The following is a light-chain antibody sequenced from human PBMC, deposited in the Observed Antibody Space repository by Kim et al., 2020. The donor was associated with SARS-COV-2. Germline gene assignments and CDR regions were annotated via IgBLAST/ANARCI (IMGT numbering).Light chain of an antibody. V-gene: IGLV3-27*01. Sequence: SVPQGQTARITCSGDVLAKKYARWFQQKPGQAPVLVIYKDSERPSGIPERFSGSSSGNTVTLTISGAQVEDEADYYCYSAADNNRVFGGGTQLTVL. CDR3: YSAADNNRV. CDR2: KDS. J-gene: IGLJ2*01. CDR1: VLAKKY.